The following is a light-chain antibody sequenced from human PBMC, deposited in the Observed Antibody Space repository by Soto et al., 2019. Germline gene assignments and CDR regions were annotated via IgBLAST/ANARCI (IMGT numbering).Light chain of an antibody. CDR1: ESIGSS. V-gene: IGKV1-5*03. J-gene: IGKJ2*01. CDR2: KAS. Sequence: DFQLTQSPSTLSASVGDRVTITCRASESIGSSLAWYQQQPGKAPKLLIYKASNLDSGVPSRFSGSGSGTEFTLTISSLQPHDFSPYYCQQYNRYSRHTFGQGTKLEIK. CDR3: QQYNRYSRHT.